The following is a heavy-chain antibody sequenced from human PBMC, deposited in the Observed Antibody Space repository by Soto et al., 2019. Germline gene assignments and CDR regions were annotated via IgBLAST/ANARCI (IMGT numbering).Heavy chain of an antibody. CDR2: ISWNSGSI. Sequence: EVQLVESGGRLVQPGRSLRLSCAASGFTFDDYAMHWVRQAPGKGLEWVSGISWNSGSIGYADTVKGRFTISRDNAKNSRYLQMNSLRDEDTALYYCAKGGYYYYYGMDVWGQGTTVTVSS. CDR1: GFTFDDYA. J-gene: IGHJ6*02. CDR3: AKGGYYYYYGMDV. V-gene: IGHV3-9*01.